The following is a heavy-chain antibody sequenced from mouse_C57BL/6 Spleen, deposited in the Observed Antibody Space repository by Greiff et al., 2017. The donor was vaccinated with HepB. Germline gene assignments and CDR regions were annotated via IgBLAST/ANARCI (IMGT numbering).Heavy chain of an antibody. CDR2: IWSGGST. CDR1: GFSLTSYG. V-gene: IGHV2-2*01. CDR3: ALKGGYYGSRRWYFDV. Sequence: QVQLKQSGPGLVQPSQSLSITCTVSGFSLTSYGVHWVRQSPGKGLEWLGVIWSGGSTDYNAAFISRLSISKANSKSQVFFKMNSLQADDTAIYYCALKGGYYGSRRWYFDVWGTGTTVTVSS. D-gene: IGHD1-1*01. J-gene: IGHJ1*03.